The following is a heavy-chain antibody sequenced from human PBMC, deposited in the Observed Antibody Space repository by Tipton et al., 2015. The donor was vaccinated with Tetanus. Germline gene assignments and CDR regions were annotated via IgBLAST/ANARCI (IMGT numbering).Heavy chain of an antibody. Sequence: SLRLSCAASGFTFXTHXXXWVXXAPGXXLEXVALVXYDGTXKYYXESVEXRFTXXRDNXKNTLXLQMXXLRVXDTATXFCARERXXEWLGPIDCRGQGTLXTVXS. CDR3: ARERXXEWLGPIDC. J-gene: IGHJ4*02. D-gene: IGHD3-3*01. CDR2: VXYDGTXK. CDR1: GFTFXTHX. V-gene: IGHV3-33*01.